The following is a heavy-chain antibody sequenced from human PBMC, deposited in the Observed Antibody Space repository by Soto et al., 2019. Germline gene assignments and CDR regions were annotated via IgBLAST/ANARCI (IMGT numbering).Heavy chain of an antibody. J-gene: IGHJ4*02. Sequence: GASVKVSCKVSGYSLSDLSIHWVRQAPGKGLEWMGGLDAEDGETIYAQKLQGRGTMTEDTPTDTAYMELSSLTSEDTAMYYCATLPRTIERTPAAIWSFDSWGQGTLVTVSS. CDR1: GYSLSDLS. CDR2: LDAEDGET. CDR3: ATLPRTIERTPAAIWSFDS. D-gene: IGHD2-2*01. V-gene: IGHV1-24*01.